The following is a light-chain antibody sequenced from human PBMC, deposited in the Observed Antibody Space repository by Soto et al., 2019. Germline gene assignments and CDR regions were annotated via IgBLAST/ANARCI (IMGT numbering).Light chain of an antibody. CDR1: SSDVGASNR. V-gene: IGLV2-23*01. CDR2: EGT. J-gene: IGLJ1*01. CDR3: CSSAGSSYV. Sequence: QSVLTQPASVSGSPGQSITISCTGTSSDVGASNRVSWYQQHPGKAPKFIIYEGTKRPSGVSNRFSGSKSGNTASLTISGLQAEDEADYYCCSSAGSSYVFGTGTKVTVL.